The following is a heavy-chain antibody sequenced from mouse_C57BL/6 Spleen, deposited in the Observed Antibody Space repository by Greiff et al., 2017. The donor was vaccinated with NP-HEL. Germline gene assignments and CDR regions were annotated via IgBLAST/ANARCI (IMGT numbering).Heavy chain of an antibody. V-gene: IGHV1-26*01. Sequence: EVQLHQSGPELVKPGASVKISCKASGYTFTDYYMNWVKQSHGKSLEWIGDINPNNGGTSYNQKFKGKATLTVDKSSSTAYMELRSLTSEDSAVYYCARMDDGYYDYWGQGTTLTVSS. CDR3: ARMDDGYYDY. CDR1: GYTFTDYY. D-gene: IGHD2-3*01. J-gene: IGHJ2*01. CDR2: INPNNGGT.